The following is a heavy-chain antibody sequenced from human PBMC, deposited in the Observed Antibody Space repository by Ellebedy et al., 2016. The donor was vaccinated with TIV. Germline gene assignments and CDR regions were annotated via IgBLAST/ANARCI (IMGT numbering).Heavy chain of an antibody. V-gene: IGHV3-72*01. Sequence: GGSLRLSCAVSGFTFSDHYMDWVRQAPGKGLEWVGRAKNKGNSYTTEYAASVKGRFTISRDDSKNSLYLQMNSLRTEDTAVYYCARDGHSSLWGQGTLVTVS. CDR1: GFTFSDHY. D-gene: IGHD6-19*01. CDR3: ARDGHSSL. J-gene: IGHJ4*02. CDR2: AKNKGNSYTT.